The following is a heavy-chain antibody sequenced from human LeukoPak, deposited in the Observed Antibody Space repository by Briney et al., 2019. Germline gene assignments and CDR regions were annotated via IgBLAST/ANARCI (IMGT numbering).Heavy chain of an antibody. D-gene: IGHD5-12*01. CDR1: GYTFTGYY. J-gene: IGHJ4*02. Sequence: ASVKVSCKASGYTFTGYYMHWVRQAPGQGLEWIGWINPNSGGTNYAQKFQGRVTMTRDTSISTAYMELSRLRSDDTAVYYCARSDIVATNQFDYWGQGTLVTVSS. CDR3: ARSDIVATNQFDY. V-gene: IGHV1-2*02. CDR2: INPNSGGT.